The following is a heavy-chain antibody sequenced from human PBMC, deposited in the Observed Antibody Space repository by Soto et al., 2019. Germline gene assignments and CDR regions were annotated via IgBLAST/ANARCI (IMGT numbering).Heavy chain of an antibody. CDR1: GGPMNNYY. CDR3: ARQGFGQLPGLVDV. J-gene: IGHJ6*02. D-gene: IGHD3-10*01. CDR2: MGYNGFT. V-gene: IGHV4-59*08. Sequence: QVQLQESGPGLVKPSETLSLTCTISGGPMNNYYCSWFRQPRGQGLEWIGYMGYNGFTRYNPSLRSRVANPLRPAKNQFSLNLRSATAADTALYYCARQGFGQLPGLVDVWGQGITVTVSS.